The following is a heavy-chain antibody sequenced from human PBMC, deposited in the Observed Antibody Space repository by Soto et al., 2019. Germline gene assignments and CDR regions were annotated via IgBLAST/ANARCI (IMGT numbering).Heavy chain of an antibody. CDR3: ARQIYDSDTGPNFQYYFDS. J-gene: IGHJ4*02. CDR2: IDPSDSQT. D-gene: IGHD3-22*01. V-gene: IGHV5-10-1*01. Sequence: GESLKISCKGSGYSFAGYWISWVRQKPGKGLEWMGRIDPSDSQTYYSPSFRGHVTISATKSITTVFLQWSSLRASDTAMYYCARQIYDSDTGPNFQYYFDSWGQGTPVTVSS. CDR1: GYSFAGYW.